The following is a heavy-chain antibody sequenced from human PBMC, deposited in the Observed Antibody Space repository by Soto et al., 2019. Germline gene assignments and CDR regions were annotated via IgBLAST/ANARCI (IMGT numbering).Heavy chain of an antibody. J-gene: IGHJ3*01. CDR3: AKRFFGSGSPPGAFDV. Sequence: GGSLRLSCAASGFTFSNYAMSWVRQAPGKGPEWISFISSSGNGTYYADSVKGRFTVSRDNSKNTLYVQTNNLRAEDTAIYYCAKRFFGSGSPPGAFDVWGQGTMVTVSS. CDR2: ISSSGNGT. V-gene: IGHV3-23*01. CDR1: GFTFSNYA. D-gene: IGHD3-10*01.